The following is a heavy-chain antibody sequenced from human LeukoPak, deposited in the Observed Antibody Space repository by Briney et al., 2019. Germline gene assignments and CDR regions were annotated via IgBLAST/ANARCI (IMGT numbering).Heavy chain of an antibody. D-gene: IGHD2-15*01. CDR3: ARASCGGGTCYDSRGWFDP. V-gene: IGHV4-4*07. Sequence: SETLSLTCTVSGGSISSSYWSWIRQPAGKGLEWIGRIYTSGSTNYNPSLKSRVTMSVDTSKNQFSLKLRSVTAADTAVYYCARASCGGGTCYDSRGWFDPWGQGTLVTVSS. CDR2: IYTSGST. J-gene: IGHJ5*02. CDR1: GGSISSSY.